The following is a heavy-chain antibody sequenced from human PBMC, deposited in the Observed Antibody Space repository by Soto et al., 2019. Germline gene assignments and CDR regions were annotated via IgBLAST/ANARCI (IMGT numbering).Heavy chain of an antibody. CDR2: INPNSGGT. CDR3: ARSGVTVVRGVEGGDAFDI. J-gene: IGHJ3*02. Sequence: ASVKVSCKASGYTFTGYYMHWVRQAPGQGLEWMGWINPNSGGTNYARKFQGWVTMTRDTSISTAYMELSRLRSDDTAVYYCARSGVTVVRGVEGGDAFDIWGQGTMVTVSS. CDR1: GYTFTGYY. V-gene: IGHV1-2*04. D-gene: IGHD3-10*01.